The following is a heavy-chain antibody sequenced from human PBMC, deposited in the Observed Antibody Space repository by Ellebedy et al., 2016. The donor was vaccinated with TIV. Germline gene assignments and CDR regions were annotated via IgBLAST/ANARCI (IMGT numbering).Heavy chain of an antibody. Sequence: ASVKVSCKASKYTFTNYYIHWVRRAPGQGLEWMGIINPSGGITSYAQKLQGRVTMTRDTSTSTAYMELSSLRSEDTAVYYCARAPMNGGNSGDGDYWGQGTLVTVSS. J-gene: IGHJ4*02. CDR3: ARAPMNGGNSGDGDY. V-gene: IGHV1-46*04. CDR2: INPSGGIT. CDR1: KYTFTNYY. D-gene: IGHD4-23*01.